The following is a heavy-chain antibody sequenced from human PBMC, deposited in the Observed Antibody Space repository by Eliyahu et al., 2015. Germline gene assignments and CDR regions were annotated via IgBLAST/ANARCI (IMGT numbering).Heavy chain of an antibody. J-gene: IGHJ4*02. CDR3: ARARNVDTPVDY. CDR2: VWYDGSNK. Sequence: QVQLVESGGGVVQPGRALXXSCAASGFIFTTYGMHWVRQAPGKGLEWVAAVWYDGSNKYYADSVKGRFTISRDNSKNTVFLQMNSLRDEDTAIYYCARARNVDTPVDYWGQGTLVTVSS. D-gene: IGHD5-18*01. V-gene: IGHV3-33*01. CDR1: GFIFTTYG.